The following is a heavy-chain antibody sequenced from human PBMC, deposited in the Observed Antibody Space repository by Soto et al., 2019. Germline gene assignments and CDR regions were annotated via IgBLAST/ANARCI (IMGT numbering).Heavy chain of an antibody. V-gene: IGHV3-30-3*01. CDR2: ISYDGSNK. D-gene: IGHD2-15*01. CDR1: GFTFSSYA. Sequence: QVQLVESGGGVVQPGRSLRLSCAASGFTFSSYAMHWVRQAPGKGLEWMAVISYDGSNKYYADSVKGRFTISRDNSKNTLYLQMNSLRAEDTAVYYCARDRVVDAFDIWGQGTMVTVSS. CDR3: ARDRVVDAFDI. J-gene: IGHJ3*02.